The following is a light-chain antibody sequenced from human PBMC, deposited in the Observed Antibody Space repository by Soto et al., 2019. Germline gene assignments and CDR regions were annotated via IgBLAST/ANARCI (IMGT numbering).Light chain of an antibody. CDR1: QSMSGW. Sequence: DIQMTQSPSTLSASIGDRVTITCRASQSMSGWLAWYQQKPGKAPKLLIYDASNLESGVPSRFSGSGSGTEFTLTISTLQPDDFATYYCQQYNRYSSFTFGQGTNLEIK. J-gene: IGKJ2*01. CDR2: DAS. V-gene: IGKV1-5*01. CDR3: QQYNRYSSFT.